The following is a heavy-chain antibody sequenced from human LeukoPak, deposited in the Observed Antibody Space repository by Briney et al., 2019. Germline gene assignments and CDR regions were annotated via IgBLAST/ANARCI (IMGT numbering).Heavy chain of an antibody. CDR1: GFTFSGSA. J-gene: IGHJ4*02. CDR2: IRNKGNNYAT. V-gene: IGHV3-73*01. D-gene: IGHD2-8*02. Sequence: PGGSLRLSCATSGFTFSGSAIHWVRQASGEGLEWIGRIRNKGNNYATVYAASVKGRFIISRDDSKNTAYLQMNSLKTDDTAMYYCTRHAAGGDTGGYPSDYWGQGTLVTVSS. CDR3: TRHAAGGDTGGYPSDY.